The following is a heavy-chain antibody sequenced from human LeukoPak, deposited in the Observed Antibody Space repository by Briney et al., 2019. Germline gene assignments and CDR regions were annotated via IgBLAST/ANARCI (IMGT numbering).Heavy chain of an antibody. D-gene: IGHD6-19*01. Sequence: GGSLRLSCAASGFTFSTYRMNWVRQAPGKGLEWVSSISSSSSYIYYADSVKGRFTISRDNAKNSLYLQMNSLRAEDTAVYYCARDTSGWSDYFDYWGQGTLVTVSS. CDR1: GFTFSTYR. V-gene: IGHV3-21*01. CDR2: ISSSSSYI. CDR3: ARDTSGWSDYFDY. J-gene: IGHJ4*02.